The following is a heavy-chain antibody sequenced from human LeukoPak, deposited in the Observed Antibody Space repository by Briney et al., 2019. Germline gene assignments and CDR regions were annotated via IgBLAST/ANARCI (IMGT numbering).Heavy chain of an antibody. Sequence: SETLSLTCTVSGGSISSSSYYWGWIRQPPGEGLEWIGSIYYSGSTYYNPSLKSRVTISVDTSKNQFSLKLSSVTAADTAVYYCARLRDYYGSGSYPWDGNWFDPWGQGTLVTVSS. V-gene: IGHV4-39*01. CDR1: GGSISSSSYY. J-gene: IGHJ5*02. D-gene: IGHD3-10*01. CDR2: IYYSGST. CDR3: ARLRDYYGSGSYPWDGNWFDP.